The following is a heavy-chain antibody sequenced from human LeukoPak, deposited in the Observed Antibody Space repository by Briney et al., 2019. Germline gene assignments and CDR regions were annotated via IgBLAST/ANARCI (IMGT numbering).Heavy chain of an antibody. CDR2: LSAGGGGA. CDR1: GFTFSSYW. D-gene: IGHD2-2*01. Sequence: PGGSLRLSCAASGFTFSSYWMSWVRQAPGKGLEWVSSLSAGGGGAYYADSVRGRFTISRDDSKNTLYLQMNSLRAEDTAVYYCAKDGEYQLLSFDYWGQGTLVTVSS. J-gene: IGHJ4*02. CDR3: AKDGEYQLLSFDY. V-gene: IGHV3-23*01.